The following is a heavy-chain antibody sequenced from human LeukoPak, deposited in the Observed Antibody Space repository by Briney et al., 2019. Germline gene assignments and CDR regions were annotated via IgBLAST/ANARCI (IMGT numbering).Heavy chain of an antibody. CDR2: SNSDGSGT. Sequence: PGASLRLSCAASGFTFSRYWMHWVRQAPGKGLVWVSRSNSDGSGTRYADSVKGRFTISRENAKNTLYLQMNSLRAEDTAVYYCARVAAWDSSGYLFDYWGQGTLVTVS. J-gene: IGHJ4*02. CDR3: ARVAAWDSSGYLFDY. V-gene: IGHV3-74*01. CDR1: GFTFSRYW. D-gene: IGHD3-22*01.